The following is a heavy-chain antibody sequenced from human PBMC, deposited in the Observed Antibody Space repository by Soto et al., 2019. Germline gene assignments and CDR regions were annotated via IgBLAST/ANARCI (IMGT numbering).Heavy chain of an antibody. Sequence: SETLSLTCTVSGGSISSSSYYWGWIRQPPGKGLEWIGSIYYSGSTYYNPSLKSRVTISVDTSKNQFSLKLSSVTAADTAVYYCARRAGRVATIGSYYFDYWGQGTLVTVS. CDR3: ARRAGRVATIGSYYFDY. J-gene: IGHJ4*02. D-gene: IGHD5-12*01. CDR1: GGSISSSSYY. CDR2: IYYSGST. V-gene: IGHV4-39*01.